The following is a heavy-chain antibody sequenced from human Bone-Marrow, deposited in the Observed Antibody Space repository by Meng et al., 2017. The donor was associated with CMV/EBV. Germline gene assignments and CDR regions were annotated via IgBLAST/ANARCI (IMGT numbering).Heavy chain of an antibody. CDR3: VSRYSWELFDF. CDR1: GGSCSVYY. Sequence: LTGAVDGGSCSVYYWSWIRQPPGKGLEWIGEINHIGGTKYNPSLKSRVTISVDTSKNQFSLKLTSVTAADTAVYYCVSRYSWELFDFWGQGTLVTVSS. CDR2: INHIGGT. D-gene: IGHD1-26*01. V-gene: IGHV4-34*01. J-gene: IGHJ4*02.